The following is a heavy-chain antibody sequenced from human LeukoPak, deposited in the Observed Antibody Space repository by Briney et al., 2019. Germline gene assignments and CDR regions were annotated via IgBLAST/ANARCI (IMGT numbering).Heavy chain of an antibody. CDR1: GGSISSYY. CDR3: ARHSYYYDSSGYYYLDY. J-gene: IGHJ4*02. V-gene: IGHV4-59*08. CDR2: IYYSGST. D-gene: IGHD3-22*01. Sequence: ASETLSLTCTVSGGSISSYYWSWIRQPPGKGLEWIGYIYYSGSTNYNPSLKSRVTISVDTSKNQFSLKLSSVTAADTAVYYCARHSYYYDSSGYYYLDYWGQGTLVTVSS.